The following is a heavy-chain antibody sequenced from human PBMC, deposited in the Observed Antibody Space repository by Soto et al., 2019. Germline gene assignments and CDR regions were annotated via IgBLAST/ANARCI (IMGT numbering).Heavy chain of an antibody. CDR1: GYTFTYYA. CDR3: VRFSGIPV. J-gene: IGHJ1*01. D-gene: IGHD1-1*01. V-gene: IGHV1-3*04. CDR2: IDTGNGKT. Sequence: ASVKVSCKTSGYTFTYYALHWVRQAPGQGLEWMGWIDTGNGKTKYSQNFQGRLTITRDTSATTLYMELSSLRSEDTTVYYCVRFSGIPVWGQGTLVTVSS.